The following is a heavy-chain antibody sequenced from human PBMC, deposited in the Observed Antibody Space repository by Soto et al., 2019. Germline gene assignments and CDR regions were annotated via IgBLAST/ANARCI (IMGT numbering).Heavy chain of an antibody. CDR1: GFTFSSYA. V-gene: IGHV3-23*01. J-gene: IGHJ6*02. CDR3: AKVERSSGWTGDYYYYGMDV. Sequence: HPGGSLRLSCAASGFTFSSYAMSWVRQAPGKGLEWVSAISGSGGSTYYADSVKGRFTISRDNSKNTLYLQMNSLRAEDTAVYYCAKVERSSGWTGDYYYYGMDVWGQGTTVTVSS. D-gene: IGHD6-19*01. CDR2: ISGSGGST.